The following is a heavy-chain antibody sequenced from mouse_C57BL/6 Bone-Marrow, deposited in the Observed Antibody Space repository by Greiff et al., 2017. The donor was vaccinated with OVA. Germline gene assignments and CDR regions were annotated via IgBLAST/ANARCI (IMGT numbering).Heavy chain of an antibody. CDR2: IDPSDSYT. V-gene: IGHV1-69*01. CDR3: ARLGWMYYFDY. CDR1: GYTFTSYW. Sequence: QVQLKQPGAELVMPGASVKLSCKASGYTFTSYWMHWVKQRPGQGLEWIGEIDPSDSYTNYNQKFKGKSTLTVDKSSSTAYMQLSSLTSEDSAVYYCARLGWMYYFDYWGQGTTLTVSS. J-gene: IGHJ2*01. D-gene: IGHD3-2*02.